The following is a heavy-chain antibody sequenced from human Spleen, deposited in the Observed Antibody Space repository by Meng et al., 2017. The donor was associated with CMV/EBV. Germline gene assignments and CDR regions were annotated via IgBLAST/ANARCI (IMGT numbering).Heavy chain of an antibody. J-gene: IGHJ4*02. CDR3: ARRGPKYYDFWSGSYYFDY. D-gene: IGHD3-3*01. CDR1: GYTFTSYG. V-gene: IGHV1-18*01. CDR2: ISAYNGNT. Sequence: QVQWVKSGAEVKKPGASVKVSCKASGYTFTSYGISWVRQAPGQGLEWMGWISAYNGNTNYAQKLQGRVTMTTDTSTSTAYMELSSLRSEDTAVYYCARRGPKYYDFWSGSYYFDYWGQGTLVTVSS.